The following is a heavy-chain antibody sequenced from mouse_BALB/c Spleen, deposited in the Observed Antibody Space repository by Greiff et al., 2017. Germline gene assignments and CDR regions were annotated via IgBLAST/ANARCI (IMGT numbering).Heavy chain of an antibody. CDR2: IDPSDSET. CDR3: ARGYYGSSYVGAY. J-gene: IGHJ3*01. CDR1: GYSFTSYW. Sequence: QVQLKESGPQLVRPGASVKISCKASGYSFTSYWMHWVKQRPGQGLEWIGMIDPSDSETRLNQKFKDKATLTVDKSSSTAYMQLSSPTSEDSAVYYCARGYYGSSYVGAYWGQGTLVTVSA. V-gene: IGHV1S126*01. D-gene: IGHD1-1*01.